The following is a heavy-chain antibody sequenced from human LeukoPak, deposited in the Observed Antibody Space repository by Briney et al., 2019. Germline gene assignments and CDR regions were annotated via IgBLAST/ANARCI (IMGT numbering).Heavy chain of an antibody. Sequence: GGSLRLSCEVSGFTVSSYYMTWIRQAPGKGLECVSFIYSDGATHYAESVKGRFTISRDNSKSTLFLLMNSLRVEDTAVYYCARVAYYRVITDQITDAFDIWGRGTVVTVSS. V-gene: IGHV3-66*01. CDR1: GFTVSSYY. J-gene: IGHJ3*02. CDR3: ARVAYYRVITDQITDAFDI. D-gene: IGHD3-16*01. CDR2: IYSDGAT.